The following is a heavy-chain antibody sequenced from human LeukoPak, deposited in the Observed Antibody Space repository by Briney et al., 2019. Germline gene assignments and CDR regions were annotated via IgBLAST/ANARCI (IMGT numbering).Heavy chain of an antibody. CDR3: TAQHITIFGVVPNNDY. J-gene: IGHJ4*02. Sequence: GGSLRLSCTASGFTFCDYAMSWFRQAPGKGLEWVGFIRSKAYGGTTEYAASVKGRFTISRDDSKSIAYLQMNSLKTEDTAVYYCTAQHITIFGVVPNNDYWGQGTLVTVSS. CDR2: IRSKAYGGTT. CDR1: GFTFCDYA. D-gene: IGHD3-3*01. V-gene: IGHV3-49*03.